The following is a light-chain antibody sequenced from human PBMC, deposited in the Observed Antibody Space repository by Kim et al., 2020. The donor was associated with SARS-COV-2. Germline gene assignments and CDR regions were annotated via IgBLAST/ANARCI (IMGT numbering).Light chain of an antibody. CDR3: GADHGSGSKYVVL. V-gene: IGLV9-49*01. Sequence: CTLSSGYSNYKVDWYQQRPGKGPRFVMRVGTGGIVGSKGDGIPDRFSVLGSGLNRYLTIKNIQEEDESDYHCGADHGSGSKYVVLFGGGTQLTVL. CDR1: SGYSNYK. J-gene: IGLJ2*01. CDR2: VGTGGIVG.